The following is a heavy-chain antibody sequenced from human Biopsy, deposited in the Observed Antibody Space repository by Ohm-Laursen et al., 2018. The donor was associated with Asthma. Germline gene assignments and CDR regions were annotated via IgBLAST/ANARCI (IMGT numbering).Heavy chain of an antibody. CDR3: TRSIPASGGGPGDYYGMDV. Sequence: SLRLSCAASGLSVTTNYMTWVRQTPGKGLEWVSVIYSGGETYYADSLKGRFTISRDDSKNTLFLQMNTLRGDDTGVYYCTRSIPASGGGPGDYYGMDVWGQGTTVIVSS. CDR2: IYSGGET. CDR1: GLSVTTNY. J-gene: IGHJ6*02. V-gene: IGHV3-53*03. D-gene: IGHD2-8*02.